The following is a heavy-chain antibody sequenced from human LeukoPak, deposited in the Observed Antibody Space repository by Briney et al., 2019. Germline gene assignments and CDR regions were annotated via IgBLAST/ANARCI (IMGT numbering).Heavy chain of an antibody. CDR1: GGSISSYY. J-gene: IGHJ4*02. D-gene: IGHD2-15*01. V-gene: IGHV4-59*08. Sequence: SETLSLTCTVSGGSISSYYWSWIRQPPGKGLEWIGYIYYSGSTNYNPSLKSRVTISVDTSKNQFSLKLSSVTAADTAVYYCARGVDCSGGSCYLFDYWGQGTLVTVSS. CDR2: IYYSGST. CDR3: ARGVDCSGGSCYLFDY.